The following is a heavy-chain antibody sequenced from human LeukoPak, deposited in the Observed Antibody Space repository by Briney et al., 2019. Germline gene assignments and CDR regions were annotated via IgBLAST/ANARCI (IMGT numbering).Heavy chain of an antibody. Sequence: GASLMISCKGSGYIFSSYWISWVRQMPGKGLEWMGRIDPSDSYTSYSPSFEGHVTISADESTSTAYLQWSSLKASDTAMYYCARLRTDSGYDYMYFHHWGQGTLVTVSS. CDR3: ARLRTDSGYDYMYFHH. V-gene: IGHV5-10-1*01. D-gene: IGHD5-12*01. CDR2: IDPSDSYT. CDR1: GYIFSSYW. J-gene: IGHJ1*01.